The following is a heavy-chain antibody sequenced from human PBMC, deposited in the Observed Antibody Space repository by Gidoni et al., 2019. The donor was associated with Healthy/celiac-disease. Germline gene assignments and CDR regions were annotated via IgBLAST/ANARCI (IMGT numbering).Heavy chain of an antibody. D-gene: IGHD3-3*01. CDR1: GGSISSYY. J-gene: IGHJ6*02. CDR3: ARGRVIRFLEWPGYGMDV. V-gene: IGHV4-59*01. CDR2: IYYSGST. Sequence: QVQLQESGPGLVKPSETLSLTCTVSGGSISSYYWSWIRQPPGKGLEWIGYIYYSGSTNYNPSLKSRVTISVDTSKNQFSLKLSSVTAADTAVYYCARGRVIRFLEWPGYGMDVWGQGTTVTVSS.